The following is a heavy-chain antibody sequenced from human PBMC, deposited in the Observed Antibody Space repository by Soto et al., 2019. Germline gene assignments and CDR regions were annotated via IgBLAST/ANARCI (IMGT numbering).Heavy chain of an antibody. CDR1: GFTFSSYS. V-gene: IGHV4-30-4*08. CDR2: IYDSGST. Sequence: LRLSCAASGFTFSSYSMNWVRQPPGKGLEWMGHIYDSGSTYSNPSVESRASISVDTSKKKFSLKLTSVTDTDTAVYYCARGPAGDKVDYWGQGTLVTVSS. J-gene: IGHJ4*02. CDR3: ARGPAGDKVDY. D-gene: IGHD7-27*01.